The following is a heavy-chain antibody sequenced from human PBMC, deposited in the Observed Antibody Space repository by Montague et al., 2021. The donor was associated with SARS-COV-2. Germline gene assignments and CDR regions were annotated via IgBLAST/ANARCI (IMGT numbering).Heavy chain of an antibody. Sequence: CLRLSCAASGFTFSSYEMNWVRQAPGKGLEWVSYISSSGSTIYYPDSVKGRFTTSRDNAKNSLYLQMNSLRAEDTAVYYCAIYSSGWYGWGFDYWGQGTLVTVSS. J-gene: IGHJ4*02. V-gene: IGHV3-48*03. D-gene: IGHD6-19*01. CDR1: GFTFSSYE. CDR2: ISSSGSTI. CDR3: AIYSSGWYGWGFDY.